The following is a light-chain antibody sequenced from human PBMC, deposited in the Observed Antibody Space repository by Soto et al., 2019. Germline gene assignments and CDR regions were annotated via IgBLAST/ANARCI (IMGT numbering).Light chain of an antibody. J-gene: IGLJ1*01. V-gene: IGLV2-23*02. CDR1: SSDVGSSNL. CDR2: EVS. Sequence: QSALTQPASVSGSPGQSITFSCTGTSSDVGSSNLVSWYQQHPGKAPKLLIYEVSKRPSGVSNRFSGSKSGNTASLTISGLQAEDEADYYCCSYAGSSTHVFGTGTKL. CDR3: CSYAGSSTHV.